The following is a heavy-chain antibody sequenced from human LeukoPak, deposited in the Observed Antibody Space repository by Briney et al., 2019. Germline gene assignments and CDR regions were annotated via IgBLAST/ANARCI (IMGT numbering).Heavy chain of an antibody. Sequence: PSETLSLTCAVYGGSFSGYYWSWIRQPPGKGLEWIGEITHSGSTNYNPSLKSRVTMSVDTSKNQFSLKLSSVTAADTAVYYCARGDRSSWYHYGAFDIWGQGTMVTVSS. J-gene: IGHJ3*02. CDR3: ARGDRSSWYHYGAFDI. CDR2: ITHSGST. V-gene: IGHV4-34*01. CDR1: GGSFSGYY. D-gene: IGHD6-13*01.